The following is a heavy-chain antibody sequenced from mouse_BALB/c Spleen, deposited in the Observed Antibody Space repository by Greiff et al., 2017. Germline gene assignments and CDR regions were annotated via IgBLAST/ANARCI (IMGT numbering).Heavy chain of an antibody. Sequence: EVQLVESGGGLVQPGGSRKLSCPASGFTFSSFGMHWVRQAPEKGLEWVAYISSGSSTIYYADTVKGRFTISRDNPKNILFLQMTSLRSEDTAMYYCARGSLYDYDGAWFAYWGQGTLVTVSA. V-gene: IGHV5-17*02. D-gene: IGHD2-4*01. CDR1: GFTFSSFG. CDR2: ISSGSSTI. CDR3: ARGSLYDYDGAWFAY. J-gene: IGHJ3*01.